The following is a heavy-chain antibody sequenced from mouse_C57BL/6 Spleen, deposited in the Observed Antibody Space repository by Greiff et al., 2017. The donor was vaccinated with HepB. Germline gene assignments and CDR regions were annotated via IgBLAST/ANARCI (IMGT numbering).Heavy chain of an antibody. V-gene: IGHV1-54*01. D-gene: IGHD2-4*01. J-gene: IGHJ4*01. CDR2: INPGSGGT. CDR3: ARRHYDYGGGAMDY. Sequence: VKLQESGAELVRPGTSVKVSCKASGYAFTNYLIEWVKQRPGQGLEWIGVINPGSGGTNYNEKFKGKATLTADKSSSTAYMQLSSLTSEDSAVYFCARRHYDYGGGAMDYWGQGTSVTVSS. CDR1: GYAFTNYL.